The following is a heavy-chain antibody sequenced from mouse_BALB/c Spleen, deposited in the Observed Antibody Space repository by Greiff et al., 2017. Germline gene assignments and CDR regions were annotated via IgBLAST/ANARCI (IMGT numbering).Heavy chain of an antibody. CDR1: GYTFTDYN. J-gene: IGHJ3*01. D-gene: IGHD3-3*01. CDR2: INPNNGGT. CDR3: ARYRLGRFAY. V-gene: IGHV1-18*01. Sequence: VQLQQSGPELVKPGASVKIPCKASGYTFTDYNMDWVKQSPGKSLEWIGDINPNNGGTIYNQKFKVKATLTVDKSSSTAYMELRSLTSEDTAVYYCARYRLGRFAYWGQGTLVTVSA.